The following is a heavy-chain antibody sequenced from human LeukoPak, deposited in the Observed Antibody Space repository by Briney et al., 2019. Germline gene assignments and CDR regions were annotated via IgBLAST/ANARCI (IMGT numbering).Heavy chain of an antibody. D-gene: IGHD2-21*02. J-gene: IGHJ6*02. CDR3: AADPYCGGDCYPGYYGMDV. CDR2: IVVGSGNT. V-gene: IGHV1-58*02. Sequence: SVKVSCKASGFTFTSSATQWVRQARGQRLEWIGWIVVGSGNTNYAQKFQERVTITRDMSTSTAYMELSSLRSEDTAVYYCAADPYCGGDCYPGYYGMDVWGQGTTVTVSS. CDR1: GFTFTSSA.